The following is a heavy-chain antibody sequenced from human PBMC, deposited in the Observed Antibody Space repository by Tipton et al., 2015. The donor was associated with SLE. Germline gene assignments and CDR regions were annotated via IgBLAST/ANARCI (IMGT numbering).Heavy chain of an antibody. D-gene: IGHD2-15*01. CDR2: IADTGSP. CDR1: GGSFSGYH. CDR3: ARDKYCTGGSCFDWYFDV. Sequence: TLSLTCAVYGGSFSGYHWTWIRQPPGQGLEWIGKIADTGSPNYNPSLKSRVTISVDTSENQFSLKLSSVSAADTAVYYCARDKYCTGGSCFDWYFDVWGRGTLVTVSS. J-gene: IGHJ2*01. V-gene: IGHV4-34*01.